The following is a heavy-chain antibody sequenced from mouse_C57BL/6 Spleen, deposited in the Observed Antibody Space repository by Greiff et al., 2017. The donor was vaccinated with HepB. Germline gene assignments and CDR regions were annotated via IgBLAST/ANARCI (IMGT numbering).Heavy chain of an antibody. Sequence: EVKLVESGGGLVKPGGSLKLSCAATGFTFSSYAMSWVRQTPEKRMEWGATIRDDGSYTHYPDNVKGRFTISRDNAKNNLYLKMSHLKTEDTARYECARDDCDWFAYWGQGTLVTVSA. V-gene: IGHV5-4*03. CDR1: GFTFSSYA. CDR3: ARDDCDWFAY. J-gene: IGHJ3*01. CDR2: IRDDGSYT. D-gene: IGHD2-4*01.